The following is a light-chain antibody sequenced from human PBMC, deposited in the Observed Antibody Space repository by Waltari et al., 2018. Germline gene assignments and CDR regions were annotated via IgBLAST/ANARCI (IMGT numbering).Light chain of an antibody. J-gene: IGLJ3*02. V-gene: IGLV1-40*01. CDR2: DNI. CDR3: QSCDDNLSGWV. Sequence: QSVLTQPPSVSGAPGQTVTISCTGSSSNIGAGSAVHWYQHLPGAAPKVLIYDNINRPSGVPDRFSVSKSGTSASLTINGLQAEDEADYYCQSCDDNLSGWVFGGGTKLTVL. CDR1: SSNIGAGSA.